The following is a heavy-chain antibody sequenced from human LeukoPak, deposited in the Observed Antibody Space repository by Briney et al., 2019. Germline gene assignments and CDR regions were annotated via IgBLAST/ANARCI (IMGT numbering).Heavy chain of an antibody. D-gene: IGHD1/OR15-1a*01. CDR1: GFTFRDQW. CDR3: ACMEQK. V-gene: IGHV3-7*01. Sequence: GSLRLSCATSGFTFRDQWMTWVRQAPGKGLECLASINDDGRQEYYVDSVKGRFTISRDNAKNTLYLQMNSLRAEDTAVYYCACMEQKWGQGTLVTVSS. CDR2: INDDGRQE. J-gene: IGHJ4*02.